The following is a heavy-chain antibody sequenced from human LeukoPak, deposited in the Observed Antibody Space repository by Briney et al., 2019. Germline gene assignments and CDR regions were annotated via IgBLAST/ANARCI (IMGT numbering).Heavy chain of an antibody. J-gene: IGHJ6*03. V-gene: IGHV1-69*05. CDR2: IIPIFGTA. Sequence: ASVKVSCKASGGTFSSYAISWVRQAPGQGLKWMGGIIPIFGTANYAQKFQGRVTITTDESTSTAYMELSSLRSEDTAVYYCARAPYDSDVQIGFYYYYMDVWGKGTTVTVSS. CDR3: ARAPYDSDVQIGFYYYYMDV. D-gene: IGHD3-22*01. CDR1: GGTFSSYA.